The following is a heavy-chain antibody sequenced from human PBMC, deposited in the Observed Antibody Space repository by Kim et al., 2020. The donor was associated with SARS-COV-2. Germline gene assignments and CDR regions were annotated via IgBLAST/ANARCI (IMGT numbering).Heavy chain of an antibody. D-gene: IGHD3-3*01. CDR2: INTNTGNP. Sequence: ASVKVSCKASGYTFTSYAMNWVRQAPGQGLEWMGWINTNTGNPTYAQGFTGRFVFSLDTSVSTAYLQISSLKAEDTAVYYCARDRAHQFTIFGVVTPYYYGMDVWGQGTTVTVSS. V-gene: IGHV7-4-1*02. CDR1: GYTFTSYA. J-gene: IGHJ6*02. CDR3: ARDRAHQFTIFGVVTPYYYGMDV.